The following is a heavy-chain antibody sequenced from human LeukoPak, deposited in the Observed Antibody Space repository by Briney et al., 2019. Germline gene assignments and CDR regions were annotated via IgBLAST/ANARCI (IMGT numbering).Heavy chain of an antibody. CDR1: GFTFSSYW. V-gene: IGHV3-7*01. D-gene: IGHD3-16*01. Sequence: GGSLRLSCAASGFTFSSYWMSWVRQAPGKGLEWVANIKQDGSEKYYVDSVKGRFTISRDNAKNSLYLQMNSLRAEDTAVYYCARVWGYHPVYYYYMDVWGKGTTVTVSS. CDR2: IKQDGSEK. J-gene: IGHJ6*03. CDR3: ARVWGYHPVYYYYMDV.